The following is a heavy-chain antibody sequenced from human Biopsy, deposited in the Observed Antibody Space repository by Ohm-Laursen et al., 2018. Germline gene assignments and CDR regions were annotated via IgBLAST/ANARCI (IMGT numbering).Heavy chain of an antibody. Sequence: SDTLSLTCIVSGGSVSSNTNYWAWIRQPPGKGLEWIGSIFYSGIIYYNPSLKSRVSISVDTSKNHFSLNLNSVTAADTAVYYCARHPTGFWFDPWGQGTLVIVSS. J-gene: IGHJ5*02. CDR3: ARHPTGFWFDP. CDR2: IFYSGII. V-gene: IGHV4-39*01. CDR1: GGSVSSNTNY.